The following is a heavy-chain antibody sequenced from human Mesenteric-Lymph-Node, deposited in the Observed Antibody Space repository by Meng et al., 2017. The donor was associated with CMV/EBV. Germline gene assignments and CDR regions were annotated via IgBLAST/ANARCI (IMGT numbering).Heavy chain of an antibody. CDR3: AREWSTWQPFDY. V-gene: IGHV4-34*01. CDR2: INHSGST. Sequence: GSLRLSCAVYGGSFSGYYWSWIRQPPGKGLEWIGEINHSGSTNYNPSLKSRVTISVDTSKNQFSLKLSSVTAADTAVYYCAREWSTWQPFDYWGQGTLVTVSS. J-gene: IGHJ4*02. D-gene: IGHD3-3*01. CDR1: GGSFSGYY.